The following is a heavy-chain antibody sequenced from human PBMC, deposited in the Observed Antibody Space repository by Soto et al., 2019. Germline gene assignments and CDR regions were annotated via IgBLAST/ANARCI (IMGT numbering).Heavy chain of an antibody. Sequence: EVQLVPSGAEVKKPGESLKISCEASGYRFSSYWIGWVRQMPGKGLQWMGIIYPGDSSTIYSPSFQGQVTISVDKSISIAYLQWSSLKASDTALYYCARHRYSSATSLSDYWGQGTLITVSS. CDR3: ARHRYSSATSLSDY. D-gene: IGHD6-19*01. J-gene: IGHJ4*02. CDR2: IYPGDSST. CDR1: GYRFSSYW. V-gene: IGHV5-51*01.